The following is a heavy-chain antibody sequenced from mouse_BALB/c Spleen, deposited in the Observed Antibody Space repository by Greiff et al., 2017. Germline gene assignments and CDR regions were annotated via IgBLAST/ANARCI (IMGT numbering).Heavy chain of an antibody. V-gene: IGHV5-6-5*01. Sequence: DVKLVESGGGLVKPGGSLKLSCAASGFTFSSYAMSWVRQTPEKRLEWVASISSGGSTYYPDSVKGRFTISRDNARNILYLQMSSLRSEDTAMYYCAREEGLRLRSFAYWGQGTLVTVSA. D-gene: IGHD1-2*01. CDR2: ISSGGST. CDR3: AREEGLRLRSFAY. CDR1: GFTFSSYA. J-gene: IGHJ3*01.